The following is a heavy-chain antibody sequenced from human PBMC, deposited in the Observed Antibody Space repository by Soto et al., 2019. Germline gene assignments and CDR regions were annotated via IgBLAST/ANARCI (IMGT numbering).Heavy chain of an antibody. J-gene: IGHJ5*02. D-gene: IGHD3-3*01. CDR3: ARDFGGFDT. Sequence: QVKLVQSGAEEKKPGASVKVSCKASGYTFTSYAMHWVRQAPGQRLEWMGWINAGNGNTKYAQKFQGRVTITRDTSASTAYVEVSSLRSEDTAVYYCARDFGGFDTWGKGTLVTVSA. CDR1: GYTFTSYA. CDR2: INAGNGNT. V-gene: IGHV1-3*05.